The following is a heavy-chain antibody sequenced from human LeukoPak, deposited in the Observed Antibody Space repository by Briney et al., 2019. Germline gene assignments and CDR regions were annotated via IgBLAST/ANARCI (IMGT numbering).Heavy chain of an antibody. CDR1: GFTFSSYW. Sequence: GSLRLSCAASGFTFSSYWMSWVRQAPGKGLEWVANIKQDGSERYYVDSVKGRFTISRDNAKNSLYLQMNSLRAEDTAVYYCARKTGTTGEAFDYWGQGTQVTVSS. J-gene: IGHJ4*02. CDR3: ARKTGTTGEAFDY. CDR2: IKQDGSER. V-gene: IGHV3-7*03. D-gene: IGHD1-1*01.